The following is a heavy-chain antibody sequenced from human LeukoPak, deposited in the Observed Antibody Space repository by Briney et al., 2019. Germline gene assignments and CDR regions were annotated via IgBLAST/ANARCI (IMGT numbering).Heavy chain of an antibody. CDR1: RFTFSDYW. V-gene: IGHV3-74*01. CDR2: INSDGSTT. CDR3: ARDNYYKVDV. Sequence: GGSLRLSCAASRFTFSDYWMHWVRQAPGKGLVWVSRINSDGSTTIYADSVKGRFTISRDNAKNTVYLQMNSLRAEDTAVYYCARDNYYKVDVWGKGTTATVSS. J-gene: IGHJ6*03.